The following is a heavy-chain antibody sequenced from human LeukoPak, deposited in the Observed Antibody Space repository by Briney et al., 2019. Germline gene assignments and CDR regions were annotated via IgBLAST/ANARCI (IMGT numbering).Heavy chain of an antibody. CDR2: IRYDGSNK. J-gene: IGHJ6*03. CDR1: GFTFSSYG. V-gene: IGHV3-30*02. Sequence: NPGGSLRLSCAASGFTFSSYGMHWVRQAPGKGLEWVAFIRYDGSNKYYADSVKGRFTISRDNSKNTLYLQMNSLRAEDTAVYYCAKPIVGATHYYYYMDVWGKGTTVTVSS. CDR3: AKPIVGATHYYYYMDV. D-gene: IGHD1-26*01.